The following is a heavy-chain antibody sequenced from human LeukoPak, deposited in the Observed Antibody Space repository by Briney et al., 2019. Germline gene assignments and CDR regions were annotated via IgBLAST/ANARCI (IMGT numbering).Heavy chain of an antibody. CDR3: ARDGVAGGFDY. Sequence: SETLSLTCTVSGGSIGSHYWNWIRQPPGKGLEWIGYIHYSGSTNHNASLKSRVTISVDTSKNQFSLKLSSVTAADTAVYYCARDGVAGGFDYWGQGTLVTVSS. CDR2: IHYSGST. CDR1: GGSIGSHY. J-gene: IGHJ4*02. V-gene: IGHV4-59*11. D-gene: IGHD6-19*01.